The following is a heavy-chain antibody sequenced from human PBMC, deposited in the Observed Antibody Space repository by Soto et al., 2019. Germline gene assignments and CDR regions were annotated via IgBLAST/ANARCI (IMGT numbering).Heavy chain of an antibody. D-gene: IGHD6-19*01. CDR2: IYHSGST. V-gene: IGHV4-4*02. CDR1: SGSISSSNW. CDR3: ARDGAVAGRFDY. Sequence: SETLSLTCAVSSGSISSSNWWSWVRQPPGKGLEWIGEIYHSGSTNYNPSLKSRVTISVDKSKNQFSLKLSSVTAADTAVYYCARDGAVAGRFDYWGQGTLVTVSS. J-gene: IGHJ4*02.